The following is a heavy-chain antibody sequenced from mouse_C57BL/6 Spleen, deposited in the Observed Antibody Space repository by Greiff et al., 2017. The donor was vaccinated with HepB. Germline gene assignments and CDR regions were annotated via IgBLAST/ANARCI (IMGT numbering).Heavy chain of an antibody. CDR3: ARGDYSNYPFDY. Sequence: VQLKESGAELARPGASVKLSCKASGYTFTSYGISWVKQRTGQGLEWIGEIYPRSGNTYYNEKFKGKATLTADKSSSTAYMELRSLTSEDSAVYFCARGDYSNYPFDYWGQGTTLTVSS. CDR1: GYTFTSYG. D-gene: IGHD2-5*01. J-gene: IGHJ2*01. V-gene: IGHV1-81*01. CDR2: IYPRSGNT.